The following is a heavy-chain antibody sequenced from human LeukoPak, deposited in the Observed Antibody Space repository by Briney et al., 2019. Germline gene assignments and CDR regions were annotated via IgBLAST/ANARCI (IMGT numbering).Heavy chain of an antibody. CDR3: AREGGPYRPLDY. V-gene: IGHV4-4*02. Sequence: SETLSLTCGVSGGSISSTNWWTWVRQPPGEGLERIGEVHLSGRTNYNPSLESRVTMSVDMSENHISLKLTSVTAADTAVYYCAREGGPYRPLDYSGQGTLVTVSS. CDR2: VHLSGRT. J-gene: IGHJ4*02. CDR1: GGSISSTNW.